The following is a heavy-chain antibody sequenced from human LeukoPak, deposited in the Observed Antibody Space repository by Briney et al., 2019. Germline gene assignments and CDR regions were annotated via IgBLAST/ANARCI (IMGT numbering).Heavy chain of an antibody. Sequence: PSETLSLTCTVSGGFISSYYWNWIRQPPGKGLEWIGYIYYSGSTIYNPSLKSRVTISVDTSKNQFSLKLSSVTAADTAVYYCARRGGGYCSGGSCYYDYGMDVWGQGTTVTVSS. V-gene: IGHV4-59*08. D-gene: IGHD2-15*01. CDR2: IYYSGST. CDR3: ARRGGGYCSGGSCYYDYGMDV. J-gene: IGHJ6*02. CDR1: GGFISSYY.